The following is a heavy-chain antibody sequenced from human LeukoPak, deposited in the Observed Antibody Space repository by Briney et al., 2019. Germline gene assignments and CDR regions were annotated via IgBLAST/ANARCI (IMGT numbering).Heavy chain of an antibody. J-gene: IGHJ6*03. CDR2: INWYGGST. CDR1: GFTFDDYG. CDR3: ARGCNYYDSSGYGPNYYYYYMDV. Sequence: GGSLTLSCAASGFTFDDYGMSWVRQAPGKGLEWVSGINWYGGSTGYADSVKGRFTISRDNAKSSLYLQMNSLRAEDTALYYCARGCNYYDSSGYGPNYYYYYMDVWGKGTTVTVSS. D-gene: IGHD3-22*01. V-gene: IGHV3-20*04.